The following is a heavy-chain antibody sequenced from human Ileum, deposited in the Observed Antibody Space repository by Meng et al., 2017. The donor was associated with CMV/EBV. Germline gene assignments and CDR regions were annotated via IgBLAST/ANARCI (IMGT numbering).Heavy chain of an antibody. J-gene: IGHJ6*02. CDR1: GFPFSSYA. CDR3: AREVAPYYYYGMDV. V-gene: IGHV3-30-3*01. Sequence: GESLKILCAASGFPFSSYALHRVRQAPGKGLEWVAVISYDGSNKYYADSVKGRFTISRDNSKNTLYLQTNSLRAEDTAVYYYAREVAPYYYYGMDVWGQGTTVTVSS. D-gene: IGHD5-12*01. CDR2: ISYDGSNK.